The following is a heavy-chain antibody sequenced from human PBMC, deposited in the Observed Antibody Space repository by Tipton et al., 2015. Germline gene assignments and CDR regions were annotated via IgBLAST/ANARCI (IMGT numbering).Heavy chain of an antibody. V-gene: IGHV3-9*01. D-gene: IGHD5-24*01. CDR3: AKDRGDGYNYLGAGFDY. J-gene: IGHJ4*02. CDR1: GFTFNNYA. CDR2: ISWNSGDR. Sequence: SLRLSCAASGFTFNNYAMHWVRQTPEKGLEWVSGISWNSGDRGYADSVTGRFTISRDNVKNSLSLQTNSLRAEDTALYYCAKDRGDGYNYLGAGFDYWGQGTLVTVSS.